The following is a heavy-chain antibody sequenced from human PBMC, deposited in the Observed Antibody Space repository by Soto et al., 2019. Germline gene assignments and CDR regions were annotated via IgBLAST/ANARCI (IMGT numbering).Heavy chain of an antibody. J-gene: IGHJ2*01. Sequence: QVQLVQSGAEVKKPGSSVTVSCKASGGAFSSYAISWVRQAPGQGLEWMGGNLPLFNISNYAQKFQGRVTITADEPTSTADMDLSNLTSEDTAVYYCARRRLGYGSWYFDLWCRGTLITVSS. CDR1: GGAFSSYA. CDR2: NLPLFNIS. CDR3: ARRRLGYGSWYFDL. D-gene: IGHD3-10*01. V-gene: IGHV1-69*01.